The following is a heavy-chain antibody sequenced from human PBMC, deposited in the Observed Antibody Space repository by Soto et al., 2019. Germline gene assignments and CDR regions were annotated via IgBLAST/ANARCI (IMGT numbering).Heavy chain of an antibody. J-gene: IGHJ4*02. Sequence: QVQLVQSGAEVKKPGSSVKVSCKASGGTFSSYTISWVRQAPGQGLEWMGRIIPILGIANYAQKFQGRVTITADKSTSTAYMELSSLRSEDTAVYYCAREIRAGTPIFDYWGQGTLVTVSS. CDR1: GGTFSSYT. V-gene: IGHV1-69*08. D-gene: IGHD6-19*01. CDR3: AREIRAGTPIFDY. CDR2: IIPILGIA.